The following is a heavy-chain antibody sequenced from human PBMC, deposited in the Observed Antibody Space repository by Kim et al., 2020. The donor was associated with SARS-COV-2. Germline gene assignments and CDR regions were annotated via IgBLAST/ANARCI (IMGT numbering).Heavy chain of an antibody. V-gene: IGHV3-73*01. Sequence: GGSLRLSCAASGFTFSGSAMHWVRQASGKVLEWVGRIRSKANSYATAYAASVKGRFTISRDDSKNTAYLQMNSLKTEDTAVYYCTRHTAYSSSSGGFDPWGQGTLVTVSS. J-gene: IGHJ5*02. CDR2: IRSKANSYAT. CDR3: TRHTAYSSSSGGFDP. CDR1: GFTFSGSA. D-gene: IGHD6-6*01.